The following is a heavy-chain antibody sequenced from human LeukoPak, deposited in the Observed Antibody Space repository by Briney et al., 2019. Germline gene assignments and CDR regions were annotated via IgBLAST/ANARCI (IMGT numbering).Heavy chain of an antibody. CDR3: AREGVTYYYDSNSWGAFDI. Sequence: PSETLSLTCTVSGGSISSYYWSWIRQPPGKGLEWIGYIYYSGSTNYNPSLKSRVTISVDTSKNQFSLKLSSVTAADTAVYYCAREGVTYYYDSNSWGAFDIWGQGTMVTVSS. CDR1: GGSISSYY. D-gene: IGHD3-22*01. V-gene: IGHV4-59*01. CDR2: IYYSGST. J-gene: IGHJ3*02.